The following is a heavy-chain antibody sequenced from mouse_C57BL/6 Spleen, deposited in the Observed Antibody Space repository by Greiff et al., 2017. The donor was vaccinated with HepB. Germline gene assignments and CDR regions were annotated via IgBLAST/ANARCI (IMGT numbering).Heavy chain of an antibody. Sequence: VHLVESGAELVKPGASVKISCKASGYAFSSYWMNWVKQRPGKGLEWIGQIYPGDGDTNYNGKFKGKATLTADKSSSTAYMQLSSLTSEDSAVYFCARSEGLRRAWFAYWGQGTLVTVSA. CDR3: ARSEGLRRAWFAY. D-gene: IGHD2-4*01. J-gene: IGHJ3*01. V-gene: IGHV1-80*01. CDR2: IYPGDGDT. CDR1: GYAFSSYW.